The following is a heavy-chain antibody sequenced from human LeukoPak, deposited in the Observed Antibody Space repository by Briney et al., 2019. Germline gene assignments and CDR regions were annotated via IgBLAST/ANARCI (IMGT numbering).Heavy chain of an antibody. V-gene: IGHV3-21*01. CDR1: GFTFSSYS. J-gene: IGHJ4*02. CDR2: ISSSTSYI. CDR3: AREGIYCSSTSCYFDY. D-gene: IGHD2-2*01. Sequence: GGSLRLSCAASGFTFSSYSMNWVRQAPGKGLEWVSSISSSTSYIYYADSVKGRFTISRDNAKNSLYLQMNSLRAEDTVVYYCAREGIYCSSTSCYFDYWGQGTLVTVSS.